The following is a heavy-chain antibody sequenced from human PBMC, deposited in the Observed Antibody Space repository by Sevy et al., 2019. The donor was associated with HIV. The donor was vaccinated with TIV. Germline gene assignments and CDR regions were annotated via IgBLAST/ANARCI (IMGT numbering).Heavy chain of an antibody. V-gene: IGHV4-59*01. J-gene: IGHJ4*02. CDR1: GASINTFY. CDR2: IYYSGST. Sequence: SETLSLTCTVSGASINTFYWSWIRQPPGKGLGWIGYIYYSGSTNYNPSLHSRVTISVDTSKNQFSLKLSSVTAADSAVYYCARGQYSYGYWREFDYWGQGTLVTVSS. D-gene: IGHD5-18*01. CDR3: ARGQYSYGYWREFDY.